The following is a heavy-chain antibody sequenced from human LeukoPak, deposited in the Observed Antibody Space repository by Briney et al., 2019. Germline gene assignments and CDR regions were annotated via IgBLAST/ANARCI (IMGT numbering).Heavy chain of an antibody. J-gene: IGHJ4*02. Sequence: PGRSLRLSCAASGFNLSDYYMSWIRQAQGKGLEWVSYISSSGSTIYYADSVRGRFTISRDNAKNSLYLQMSSLRADDTAVYYCARGDSSGCPDYWGQGTLVTVSS. D-gene: IGHD3-22*01. CDR1: GFNLSDYY. V-gene: IGHV3-11*01. CDR3: ARGDSSGCPDY. CDR2: ISSSGSTI.